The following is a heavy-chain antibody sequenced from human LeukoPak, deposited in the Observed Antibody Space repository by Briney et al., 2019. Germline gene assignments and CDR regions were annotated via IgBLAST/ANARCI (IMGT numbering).Heavy chain of an antibody. CDR3: AREMSGSNDALDF. Sequence: PGGSLRLSCAASGFRFSSHWMHWVRQTPGKGLVWVARINGDGTTSSHADSVKGRFTISRDSAKNSLYLQMNSLRAEDTAVYYCAREMSGSNDALDFWGQGTMVTVSS. CDR1: GFRFSSHW. V-gene: IGHV3-74*01. CDR2: INGDGTTS. J-gene: IGHJ3*01. D-gene: IGHD3-10*01.